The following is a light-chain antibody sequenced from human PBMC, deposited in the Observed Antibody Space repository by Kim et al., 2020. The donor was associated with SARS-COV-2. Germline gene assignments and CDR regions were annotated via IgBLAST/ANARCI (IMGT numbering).Light chain of an antibody. J-gene: IGLJ1*01. CDR3: HVLDSGSNHLV. CDR2: YDK. V-gene: IGLV3-21*04. Sequence: SYELTQPPSVSVAPVETATITCGGYNLGSKSVHWYQQKSGQAPLLVLSYDKDRPSEIPARFSGFNSGYTATLTISGVDPGDEADYYCHVLDSGSNHLVFG. CDR1: NLGSKS.